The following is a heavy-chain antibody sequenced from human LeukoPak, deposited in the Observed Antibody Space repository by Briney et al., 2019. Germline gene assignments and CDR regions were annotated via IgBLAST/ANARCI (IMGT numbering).Heavy chain of an antibody. D-gene: IGHD6-13*01. J-gene: IGHJ4*02. Sequence: PGGSLRLSCTASGSTFNDYTMSWFRQAPGKGLEWVGFIRSKAYGGTTEYAASVKGRFTISRDDSKSFAYLQMNSLKIEDTAIYYCTRGGGSSWFPPDYWGQGTLVTVSS. CDR2: IRSKAYGGTT. CDR1: GSTFNDYT. V-gene: IGHV3-49*03. CDR3: TRGGGSSWFPPDY.